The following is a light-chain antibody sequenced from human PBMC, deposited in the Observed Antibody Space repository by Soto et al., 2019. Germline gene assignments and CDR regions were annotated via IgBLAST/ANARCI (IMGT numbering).Light chain of an antibody. CDR2: EGS. Sequence: QSALTQPASVSGSPVQSITICCTGTSSDVGGYIIVSWYQQEPVKAPKLMIYEGSKRHSGVSNRFSGSKSGNTASLTISGLQAEDEANYYCCSYVGGDTYLIFGGGTKVTVL. CDR3: CSYVGGDTYLI. J-gene: IGLJ2*01. V-gene: IGLV2-23*01. CDR1: SSDVGGYII.